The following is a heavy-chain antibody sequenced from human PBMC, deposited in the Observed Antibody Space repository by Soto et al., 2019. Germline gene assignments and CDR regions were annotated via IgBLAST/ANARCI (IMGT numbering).Heavy chain of an antibody. D-gene: IGHD6-13*01. V-gene: IGHV4-39*01. CDR1: GGSISSSSYY. J-gene: IGHJ6*02. CDR3: ARHDPPAASRYGMDV. CDR2: IYYSGST. Sequence: QLQLQESGPGLVKPSETLSLTCTVSGGSISSSSYYWGWIRQPPVKGLEWIGSIYYSGSTYYNPSLKSRVTISVDTSKNQFSLTLSSVTAADPAVYYCARHDPPAASRYGMDVWGQGTTVTVSS.